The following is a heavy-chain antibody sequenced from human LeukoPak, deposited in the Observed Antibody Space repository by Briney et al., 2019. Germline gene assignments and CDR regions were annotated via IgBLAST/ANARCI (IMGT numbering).Heavy chain of an antibody. D-gene: IGHD3-9*01. Sequence: GASVKVSCKASGYTFINYGISWVRQAPGQGLEWMGWISTNNGNTNSAQKFQGRVTMTTDTSTITAHMELRSLRSDDTAVYYCALIEEYFDFLTGYRYFDYWGQGTLVTVSS. V-gene: IGHV1-18*01. J-gene: IGHJ4*02. CDR3: ALIEEYFDFLTGYRYFDY. CDR2: ISTNNGNT. CDR1: GYTFINYG.